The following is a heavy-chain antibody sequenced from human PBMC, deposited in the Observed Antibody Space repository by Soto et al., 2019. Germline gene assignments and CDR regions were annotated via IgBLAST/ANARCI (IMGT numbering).Heavy chain of an antibody. CDR3: ARDTFYCSGGSCYLFDY. J-gene: IGHJ4*02. V-gene: IGHV1-18*01. Sequence: QGQLVQSGAEVKKPGASVKVACKASGYTFTSYGISWVRQAPGQGLEWMGWISAYNGNTNYAQKLQGRVTMTTDTSTSTAYMELRSLRSDDTAVYYCARDTFYCSGGSCYLFDYWGQGTLVTVSS. CDR1: GYTFTSYG. D-gene: IGHD2-15*01. CDR2: ISAYNGNT.